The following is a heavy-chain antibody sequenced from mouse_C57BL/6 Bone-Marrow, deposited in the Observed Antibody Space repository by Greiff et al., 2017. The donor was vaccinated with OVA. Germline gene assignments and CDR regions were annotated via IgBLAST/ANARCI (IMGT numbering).Heavy chain of an antibody. V-gene: IGHV1-15*01. CDR1: GYTFTDYE. CDR2: IDPETGGT. D-gene: IGHD2-5*01. J-gene: IGHJ4*01. Sequence: VKLKQSGAELVRPGASVTLSCKASGYTFTDYEMHWVKQTPVHGLEWIGAIDPETGGTAYNQKFKGKAILTADKTSSTAYMVLLSLTSEDSDVYYCTRGYSNYYAMDYWGQGTSVTVSS. CDR3: TRGYSNYYAMDY.